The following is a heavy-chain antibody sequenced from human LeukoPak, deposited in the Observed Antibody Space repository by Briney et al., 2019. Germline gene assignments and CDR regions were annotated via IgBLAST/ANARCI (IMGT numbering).Heavy chain of an antibody. CDR3: AKVVGYFDL. V-gene: IGHV3-30*18. Sequence: GGSLRLSCAASGFTFSSYGMHWVRQAPGKGLEWVAVISCDGSNKYYADSVKGRFTISRDNSKNTLYLQMNSLRAEDTAVYYCAKVVGYFDLWGRGTLVTVSS. CDR2: ISCDGSNK. CDR1: GFTFSSYG. J-gene: IGHJ2*01. D-gene: IGHD2-2*01.